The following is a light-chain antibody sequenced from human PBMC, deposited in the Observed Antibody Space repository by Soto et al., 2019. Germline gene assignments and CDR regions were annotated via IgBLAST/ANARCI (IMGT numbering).Light chain of an antibody. CDR3: SSYTTSSTRV. CDR1: SSDIGNYNY. Sequence: QSVLTQPASVSGSPGQSITISCTGTSSDIGNYNYVSWYQQHPGKAPKLMIYEVTNRPSGVSNRFSGSKSGNTASLTISGLQAEDEADYYCSSYTTSSTRVFGPGTKVTVL. CDR2: EVT. V-gene: IGLV2-14*01. J-gene: IGLJ1*01.